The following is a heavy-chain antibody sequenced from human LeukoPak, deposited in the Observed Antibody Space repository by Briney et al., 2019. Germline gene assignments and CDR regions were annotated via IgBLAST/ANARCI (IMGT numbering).Heavy chain of an antibody. J-gene: IGHJ4*02. CDR1: GFTFSSYW. CDR2: IEQDGSEK. D-gene: IGHD1-26*01. Sequence: GGSLRLSCAASGFTFSSYWMSWVRQAPGKGLEWVANIEQDGSEKYYVDSVKGRFTISRDNAKNSLYLQMNSLRAEDTAVYYCAKDLEGATTPLHFDYWGQGTLVTVSS. V-gene: IGHV3-7*03. CDR3: AKDLEGATTPLHFDY.